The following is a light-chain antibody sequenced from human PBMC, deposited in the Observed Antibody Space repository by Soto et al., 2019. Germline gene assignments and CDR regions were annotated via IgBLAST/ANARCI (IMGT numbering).Light chain of an antibody. V-gene: IGKV3-20*01. CDR1: QSLSSNS. CDR3: QKYDNSPRT. Sequence: TVLTQTSGIRPLSAGECAPLSCRASQSLSSNSLAWYQQKPGQAPRLLIYDASSRATGIPDRFSGSGSGTDFTLTISRLEPEDFAVYYCQKYDNSPRTFGQGTKVDIK. J-gene: IGKJ1*01. CDR2: DAS.